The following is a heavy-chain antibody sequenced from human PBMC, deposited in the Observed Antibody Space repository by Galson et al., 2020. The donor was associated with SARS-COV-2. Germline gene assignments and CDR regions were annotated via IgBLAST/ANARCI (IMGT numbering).Heavy chain of an antibody. J-gene: IGHJ4*02. CDR2: IDQTGST. CDR3: ARRRVTRIRGTIKGPRNYYFDT. V-gene: IGHV4-34*01. D-gene: IGHD3-10*01. CDR1: GGSFSNYY. Sequence: SETLSLTCAVYGGSFSNYYWTWIRQFPGMGLEWIGEIDQTGSTNYNPSLKTRVTMSVDTSKNQVSLKLTPVTAADTAIYYCARRRVTRIRGTIKGPRNYYFDTWGQGVEVTVSS.